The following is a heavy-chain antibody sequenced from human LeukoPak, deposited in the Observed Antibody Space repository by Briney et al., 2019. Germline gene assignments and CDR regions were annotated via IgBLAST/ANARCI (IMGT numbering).Heavy chain of an antibody. CDR3: AGEGKEGYDFWTGYYEYYFDY. D-gene: IGHD3-3*01. V-gene: IGHV4-61*02. Sequence: SETLSLTCTVSGGSISSGSYYWSWVRQPAGKGLEWIGRIYTSGTTNYNPSLKSRVTISVDTSKNQFSLKLRSVTAADTAVYYCAGEGKEGYDFWTGYYEYYFDYWGQGTLVTVSS. J-gene: IGHJ4*02. CDR2: IYTSGTT. CDR1: GGSISSGSYY.